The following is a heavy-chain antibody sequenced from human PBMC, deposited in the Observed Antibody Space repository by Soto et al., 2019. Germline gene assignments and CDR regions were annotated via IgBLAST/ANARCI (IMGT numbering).Heavy chain of an antibody. Sequence: PSETLSLTCAVSGGSISSSNWWSWVRQPPGKGLEWIGYIYDSGSTNYNPSLKSRVTMSVDTSKNQFSLNLSSVTAADTAVYYCAREHGFSYGLNYFDPWGQGTLVTVSS. J-gene: IGHJ5*02. CDR3: AREHGFSYGLNYFDP. D-gene: IGHD5-18*01. CDR1: GGSISSSNW. CDR2: IYDSGST. V-gene: IGHV4-4*02.